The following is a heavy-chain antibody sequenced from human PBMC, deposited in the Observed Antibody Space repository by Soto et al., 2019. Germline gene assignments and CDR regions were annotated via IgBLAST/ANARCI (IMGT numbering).Heavy chain of an antibody. V-gene: IGHV4-4*02. CDR2: IYHTGNR. CDR1: GGSISDNW. CDR3: ARHIAVSGTRGFDY. J-gene: IGHJ4*02. Sequence: QVQLQESGPGLVQPSGTLSLTCAVSGGSISDNWWSWVRLPPGKGLEWIGEIYHTGNRHYNPSLEGRVTISVDKSKNHFSLNLNSVTAADTAVYYCARHIAVSGTRGFDYWGQGILVTVSS. D-gene: IGHD6-19*01.